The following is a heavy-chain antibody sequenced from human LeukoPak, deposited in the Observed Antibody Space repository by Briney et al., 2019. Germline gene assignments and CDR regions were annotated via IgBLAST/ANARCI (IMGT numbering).Heavy chain of an antibody. D-gene: IGHD1-26*01. J-gene: IGHJ4*02. CDR1: GFTFSSYT. V-gene: IGHV3-23*01. CDR2: ISGSGGST. Sequence: GGPLRLSCAASGFTFSSYTKSWVRQAPGKGLEWVSVISGSGGSTYYADSVKGRFTISRDNSKNTLYLQMNSLVAEDTAVYYCAREVGFYFDYWGQGTLVTVSS. CDR3: AREVGFYFDY.